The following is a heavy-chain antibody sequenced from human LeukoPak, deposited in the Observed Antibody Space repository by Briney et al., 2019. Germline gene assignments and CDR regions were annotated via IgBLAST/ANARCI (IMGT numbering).Heavy chain of an antibody. CDR3: ARARIDDYGNYEFDY. Sequence: SETLSLXCTVXGXXISSYYWGWIRQPAGKGLEWIGRIYTSGSTNYNPSLKSRVTMSVDTSKNQFSLKLSSMTAADTAVYYCARARIDDYGNYEFDYWGQGTLVTVSS. J-gene: IGHJ4*02. D-gene: IGHD4-11*01. CDR2: IYTSGST. CDR1: GXXISSYY. V-gene: IGHV4-4*07.